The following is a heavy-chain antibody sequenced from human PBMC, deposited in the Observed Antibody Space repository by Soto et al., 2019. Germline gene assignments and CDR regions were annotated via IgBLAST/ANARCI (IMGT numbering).Heavy chain of an antibody. D-gene: IGHD3-10*01. J-gene: IGHJ5*02. V-gene: IGHV4-39*01. CDR1: GGSISSSSYY. CDR2: IYYSGST. CDR3: ARSLLWFGESINWFDP. Sequence: PSETLSLTCTVSGGSISSSSYYWGWIRQPPGKGLEWIGSIYYSGSTYYNPSLKSRVTISVDTSKNQFSLKLSSVTAADTAVYYCARSLLWFGESINWFDPWGQGTLVTVSS.